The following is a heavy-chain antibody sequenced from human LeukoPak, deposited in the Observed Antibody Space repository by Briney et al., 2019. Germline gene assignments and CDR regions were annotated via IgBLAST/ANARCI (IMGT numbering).Heavy chain of an antibody. V-gene: IGHV3-23*01. CDR1: GFTFAGYA. Sequence: PGGSLRLSCAASGFTFAGYAMTWVRQAPGKGLEWVSLISGSGGSTYYADVVKGRFTISRDNSKNALYLRMNSLRAEDTAVYHCAHWGSSGPFDYWGQGTLVTVSS. CDR3: AHWGSSGPFDY. J-gene: IGHJ4*02. D-gene: IGHD6-6*01. CDR2: ISGSGGST.